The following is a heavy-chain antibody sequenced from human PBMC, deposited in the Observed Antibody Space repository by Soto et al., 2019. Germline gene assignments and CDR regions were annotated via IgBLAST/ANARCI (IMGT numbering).Heavy chain of an antibody. J-gene: IGHJ6*01. CDR3: ARDAGCGSGRYVRYV. V-gene: IGHV1-8*01. CDR2: MNPNSGNT. Sequence: ASVKVSCKDSGYTFTSYDINWVRQATGQGLEWMGWMNPNSGNTGYAQKFQGRVTMTRNTSISTAYMELSSLRSEDTAVYYCARDAGCGSGRYVRYVWGQRTTDTVSA. D-gene: IGHD6-19*01. CDR1: GYTFTSYD.